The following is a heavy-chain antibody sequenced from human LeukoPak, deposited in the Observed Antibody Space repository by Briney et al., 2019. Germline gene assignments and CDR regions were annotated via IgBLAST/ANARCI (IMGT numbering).Heavy chain of an antibody. Sequence: PGGSLRLSCAASGFTFRTYGMHWVRQAPGKGLEWVAVISYDGSNKYYADSVKGRFIISRDNSKNTLDLQMNSLRAEDTAVYYCVKDSTHFRVWDSYDTAGLNYWGQGTLVTVSS. CDR2: ISYDGSNK. V-gene: IGHV3-30*18. D-gene: IGHD3-22*01. CDR1: GFTFRTYG. CDR3: VKDSTHFRVWDSYDTAGLNY. J-gene: IGHJ4*02.